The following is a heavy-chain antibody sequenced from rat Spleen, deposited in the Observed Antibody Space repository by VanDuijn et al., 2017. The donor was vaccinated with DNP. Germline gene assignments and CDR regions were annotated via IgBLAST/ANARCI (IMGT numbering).Heavy chain of an antibody. CDR3: TSPVPSGHYVMDA. V-gene: IGHV5-20*01. CDR1: GFIFSDYY. J-gene: IGHJ4*01. D-gene: IGHD4-3*01. CDR2: ISYDGVHA. Sequence: EVQLVESGGGLVQPGRSLKLSCAASGFIFSDYYMAWVRQAPTKGLEWVASISYDGVHAYYRGSVKGRFTISRDNAKNSLYLQMDSLRSEDTATYYCTSPVPSGHYVMDAWGQGTSVTVSS.